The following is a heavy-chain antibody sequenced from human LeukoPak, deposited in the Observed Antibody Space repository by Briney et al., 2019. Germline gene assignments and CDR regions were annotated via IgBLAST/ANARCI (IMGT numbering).Heavy chain of an antibody. J-gene: IGHJ5*02. D-gene: IGHD3-22*01. V-gene: IGHV4-59*01. CDR3: ARNGRDGSGYSSNWFDP. CDR1: GGSMNDYY. CDR2: FYYSGST. Sequence: SETLSLTCTVSGGSMNDYYWSWIRQPPGKGLEWIASFYYSGSTAYNPSLKSRATISLDTSKNQVSLNLNSVTAADTAVYYCARNGRDGSGYSSNWFDPWGRGTLVTVSS.